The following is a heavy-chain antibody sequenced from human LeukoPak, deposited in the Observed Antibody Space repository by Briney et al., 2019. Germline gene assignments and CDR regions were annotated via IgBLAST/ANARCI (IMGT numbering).Heavy chain of an antibody. CDR1: GASFSAYW. CDR3: SSTNFYLEY. V-gene: IGHV4-34*01. D-gene: IGHD2-2*01. J-gene: IGHJ4*02. CDR2: INHSGNA. Sequence: SETLSLTCTVSGASFSAYWWSWVRQPPGKGLEWIGEINHSGNANYYPSLKSRVTISVDTSKNQFSLKLSSVTASDTAVYYCSSTNFYLEYWGLGSLVTVSS.